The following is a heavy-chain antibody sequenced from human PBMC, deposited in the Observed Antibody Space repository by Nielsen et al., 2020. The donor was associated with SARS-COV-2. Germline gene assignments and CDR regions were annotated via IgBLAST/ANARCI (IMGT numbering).Heavy chain of an antibody. CDR3: ARDRRYSSGPLDY. J-gene: IGHJ4*02. Sequence: GESLKISCAASGFTFSSYGMHWVRQAPGKGLEWVAVIWYDGSNKYYADSVKGRFTISRDNSKNTLYLQMNSLRAEDTAVYYCARDRRYSSGPLDYWGQGTLGPVSS. CDR1: GFTFSSYG. D-gene: IGHD6-19*01. V-gene: IGHV3-33*01. CDR2: IWYDGSNK.